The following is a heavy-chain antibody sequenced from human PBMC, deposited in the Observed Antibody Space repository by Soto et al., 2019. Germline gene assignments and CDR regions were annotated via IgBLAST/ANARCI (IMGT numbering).Heavy chain of an antibody. V-gene: IGHV4-39*01. CDR2: IYYSGST. CDR3: ASGRRTWADFLVRDAFDI. J-gene: IGHJ3*02. D-gene: IGHD3-10*01. CDR1: GGSISSSSYY. Sequence: QLQLQESGPGLVKPSETLSLTCTVSGGSISSSSYYWGWIRQPPGKGLEWIGSIYYSGSTYYNPSLKSRVTISVATSKNQFSLQLSSVTAADTAVYYCASGRRTWADFLVRDAFDIWGQGTMVTVSS.